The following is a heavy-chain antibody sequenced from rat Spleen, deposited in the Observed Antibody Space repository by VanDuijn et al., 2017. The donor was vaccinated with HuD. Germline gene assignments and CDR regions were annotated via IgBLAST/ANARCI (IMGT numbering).Heavy chain of an antibody. CDR1: GFKFNNYW. D-gene: IGHD1-5*01. V-gene: IGHV5-58*01. J-gene: IGHJ4*01. CDR2: INTDGGDT. Sequence: EVQLVESGGGLVQPGRSLKLSCVASGFKFNNYWMYWIRQAPGKGLEWVSSINTDGGDTYYSDSVKGRFTISRDNAENTVYVQRDSLRSEDTATYYCTTGGTTLYVMAAWGQGASVTVSS. CDR3: TTGGTTLYVMAA.